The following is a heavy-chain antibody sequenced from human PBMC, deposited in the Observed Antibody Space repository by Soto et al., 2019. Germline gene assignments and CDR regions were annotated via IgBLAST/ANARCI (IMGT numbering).Heavy chain of an antibody. CDR2: IYYSGTT. CDR1: GGSISSGCHY. J-gene: IGHJ4*02. D-gene: IGHD3-3*01. CDR3: ARGGSGFLGWLEFDL. Sequence: QLQLQESGPVLVKPSQTLSITCTVSGGSISSGCHYWSWIRQHPGRGMEWIGYIYYSGTTNYIPSLTSRVSISIDTSTNQFFLKLSSVTAAATAVSFCARGGSGFLGWLEFDLWGLGTLVTVSS. V-gene: IGHV4-31*03.